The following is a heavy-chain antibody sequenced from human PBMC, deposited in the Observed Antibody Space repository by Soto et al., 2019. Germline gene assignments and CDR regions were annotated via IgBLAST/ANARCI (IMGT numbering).Heavy chain of an antibody. CDR2: IIPILGIA. V-gene: IGHV1-69*02. D-gene: IGHD1-20*01. Sequence: GASVKLSCKASGGTFSSYTISWVRQAPGQGLEWMGRIIPILGIANYAQKFQGRVTITADKSTSTAYMELSSLRSEDTAVYYCASFRITGTSYYYYYYMDVWGKGTTVTVSS. J-gene: IGHJ6*03. CDR1: GGTFSSYT. CDR3: ASFRITGTSYYYYYYMDV.